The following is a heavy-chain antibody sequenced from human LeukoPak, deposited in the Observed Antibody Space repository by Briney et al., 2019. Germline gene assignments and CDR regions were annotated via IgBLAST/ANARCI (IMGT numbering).Heavy chain of an antibody. Sequence: IPSETLSLTCAVSGGSISSGGYSWSWIRQPPGKGLEWIGYIYHSGSTYYNPSLKSRVTISVDRSKNQFSLKLSSVTAADTAVYYCARGGTTTGGMDVWRQRTTVTVPS. CDR3: ARGGTTTGGMDV. CDR1: GGSISSGGYS. CDR2: IYHSGST. D-gene: IGHD4-17*01. J-gene: IGHJ6*02. V-gene: IGHV4-30-2*01.